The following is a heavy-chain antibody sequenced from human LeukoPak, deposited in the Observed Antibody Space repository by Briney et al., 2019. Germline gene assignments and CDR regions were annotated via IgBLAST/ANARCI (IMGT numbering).Heavy chain of an antibody. V-gene: IGHV3-74*01. CDR1: GFTFSSYY. CDR3: AREELSY. Sequence: PGGCLRLSCVASGFTFSSYYMHWVRQAPGKGPVWVSGIHTDGSSTTYADSVKGRFTISRDNAKNSLYLQMNSLRAEDTAVYYCAREELSYWGQGTLVTVSS. D-gene: IGHD1-26*01. J-gene: IGHJ4*02. CDR2: IHTDGSST.